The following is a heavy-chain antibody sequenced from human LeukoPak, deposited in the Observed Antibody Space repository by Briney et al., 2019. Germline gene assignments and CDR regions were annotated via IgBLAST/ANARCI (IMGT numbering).Heavy chain of an antibody. CDR3: AKGGSGCSSTSCFADY. V-gene: IGHV3-30*18. Sequence: GGSLRLSCAASGFTFSSYGMHWVRQAPGKGLEWVAVISYDGSNKYYADSVKGRFTISRDNSKNTLYLQMNSLRAEDTAVYYCAKGGSGCSSTSCFADYWGQGTLVTVSS. CDR1: GFTFSSYG. D-gene: IGHD2-2*01. J-gene: IGHJ4*02. CDR2: ISYDGSNK.